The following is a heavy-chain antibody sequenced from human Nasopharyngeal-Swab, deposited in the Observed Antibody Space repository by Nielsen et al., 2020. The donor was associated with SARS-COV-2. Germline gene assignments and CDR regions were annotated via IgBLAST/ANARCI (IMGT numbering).Heavy chain of an antibody. CDR2: LSGTGTST. CDR3: GKHHQGWSGDDY. Sequence: GESLKISCAASGFTFSSYPMTWVRQAPGKGLEWVSALSGTGTSTFYADSVKGRFTISRNNAKNTLHLQMNSLRVEDTAVYYCGKHHQGWSGDDYLVQGTLVTVSS. D-gene: IGHD3-10*01. CDR1: GFTFSSYP. J-gene: IGHJ4*02. V-gene: IGHV3-23*01.